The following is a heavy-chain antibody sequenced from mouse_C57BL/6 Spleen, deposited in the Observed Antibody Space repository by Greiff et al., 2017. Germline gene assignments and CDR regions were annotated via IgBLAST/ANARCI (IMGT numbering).Heavy chain of an antibody. D-gene: IGHD1-1*01. CDR2: IHPNSGST. J-gene: IGHJ3*01. CDR1: GYTFTSFW. CDR3: ARRALDYGSSFAD. V-gene: IGHV1-64*01. Sequence: QVQLPQSGAELVKPGASVKFSCKASGYTFTSFWMHWVKPRPGQGLEWIGMIHPNSGSTNYNAKFKCKATLTVDKSSSTAYMQLSSLTSEDSAVYYCARRALDYGSSFADWSQGTLVAVSA.